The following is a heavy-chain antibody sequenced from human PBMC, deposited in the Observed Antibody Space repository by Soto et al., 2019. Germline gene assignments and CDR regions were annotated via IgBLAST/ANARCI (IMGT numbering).Heavy chain of an antibody. CDR3: ARDRMGRDSSSSRDYYYYYGMDV. D-gene: IGHD6-6*01. V-gene: IGHV1-2*02. Sequence: AAVKVSCKASGYTFTGYYMHWVRQAPGQGLEWMGWINPNSGGTNYAQKFQGRVTMTRDTSISTAYMELSRLRSDDTAVYYCARDRMGRDSSSSRDYYYYYGMDVWGQGTTVTVSS. CDR2: INPNSGGT. CDR1: GYTFTGYY. J-gene: IGHJ6*02.